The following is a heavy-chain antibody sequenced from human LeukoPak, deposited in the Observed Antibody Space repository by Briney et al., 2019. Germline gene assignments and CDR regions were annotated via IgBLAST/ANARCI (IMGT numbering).Heavy chain of an antibody. D-gene: IGHD3-16*01. V-gene: IGHV3-7*03. Sequence: GGSLRLCCAASGFTFSSYWMNWARQAPGEGLEWVSGINQNGNVNEYVDSVKGRFTISRDNAKNSLYLQMSNLRAEDTAVYFCARGGGMDVWGQGATVTVSS. J-gene: IGHJ6*02. CDR3: ARGGGMDV. CDR1: GFTFSSYW. CDR2: INQNGNVN.